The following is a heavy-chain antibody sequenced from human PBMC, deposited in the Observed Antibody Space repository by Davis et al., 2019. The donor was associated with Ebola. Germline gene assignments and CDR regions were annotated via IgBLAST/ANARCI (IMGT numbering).Heavy chain of an antibody. CDR3: AREYYYDSSGYYEYYYGMDV. CDR2: INPNSGGT. Sequence: ASVKVSCKASGYTFTGYYMHWVRQAPGQGLEWMGWINPNSGGTNYAQKFQGRVTMTRDTPISTAYMELSRLRSDDTAVYYCAREYYYDSSGYYEYYYGMDVWGQGTTVTVSS. J-gene: IGHJ6*02. V-gene: IGHV1-2*02. CDR1: GYTFTGYY. D-gene: IGHD3-22*01.